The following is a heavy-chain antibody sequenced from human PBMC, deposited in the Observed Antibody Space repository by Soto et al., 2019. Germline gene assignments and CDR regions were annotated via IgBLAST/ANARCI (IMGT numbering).Heavy chain of an antibody. V-gene: IGHV3-30-3*01. D-gene: IGHD3-22*01. CDR1: GFNFNIHA. J-gene: IGHJ4*02. CDR3: ASGAAFYYDTSRY. CDR2: MSPGGNSQ. Sequence: GGSLRLSCAAPGFNFNIHALHWIRQAPGEGLEWVAVMSPGGNSQYYADSVKGRFTISRDTSKSTLYLQMTSLRPEDTAVSYGASGAAFYYDTSRYWGQGTMVTVSS.